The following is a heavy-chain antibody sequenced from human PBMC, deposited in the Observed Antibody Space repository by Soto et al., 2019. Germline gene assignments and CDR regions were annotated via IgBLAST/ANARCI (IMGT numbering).Heavy chain of an antibody. CDR1: GGSISSGGYY. Sequence: PSETLSLTCTVSGGSISSGGYYWSWIRQHPGKGLEWIGYIYYSGSTYYNPSLKNRVTISVDTSKNQFSLKLSSVTAADTAVYYCARDLRTFRMVRGVNSDYYYYYMDVWGKGTTVTVSS. J-gene: IGHJ6*03. CDR2: IYYSGST. CDR3: ARDLRTFRMVRGVNSDYYYYYMDV. V-gene: IGHV4-31*03. D-gene: IGHD3-10*01.